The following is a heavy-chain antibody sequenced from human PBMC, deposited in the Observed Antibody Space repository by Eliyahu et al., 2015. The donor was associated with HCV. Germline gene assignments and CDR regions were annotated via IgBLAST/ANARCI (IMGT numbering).Heavy chain of an antibody. D-gene: IGHD6-19*01. V-gene: IGHV3-30-3*01. CDR3: ARDLGSVAGTNFGYFDY. Sequence: QVQLVESGGGVVQPGRSLXLSCAASGFXFXXYAMHWVRQAPGKGLEWVAVISYDGSNKYYADSVKGRFTISRDNSKNTLYLQMNSLRAEDTAVYYCARDLGSVAGTNFGYFDYWGQGTLVTVSS. CDR1: GFXFXXYA. J-gene: IGHJ4*02. CDR2: ISYDGSNK.